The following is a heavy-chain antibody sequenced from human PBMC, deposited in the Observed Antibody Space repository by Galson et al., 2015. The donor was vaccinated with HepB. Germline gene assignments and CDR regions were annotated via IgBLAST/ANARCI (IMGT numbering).Heavy chain of an antibody. CDR2: IDPSDSYT. CDR3: ASRQYYFASGTYYNVSDY. D-gene: IGHD3-10*01. V-gene: IGHV5-10-1*01. J-gene: IGHJ4*02. CDR1: GYSFTTFW. Sequence: QSGAEVKKPGESLKISCKGSGYSFTTFWITWVRQRPGKGLEWMGRIDPSDSYTDYSPSFQGHLAISVDKSITTAYLQWSSLKASDTAMYYCASRQYYFASGTYYNVSDYWGQGTLVTVSS.